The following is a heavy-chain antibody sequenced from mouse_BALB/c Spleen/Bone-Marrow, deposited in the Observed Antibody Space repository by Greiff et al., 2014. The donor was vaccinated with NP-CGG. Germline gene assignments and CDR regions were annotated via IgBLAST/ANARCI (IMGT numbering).Heavy chain of an antibody. D-gene: IGHD1-1*02. CDR3: ARELSWYFDV. CDR1: GYTFTDYN. Sequence: VQLQQSGPELVKPGASVKISCKASGYTFTDYNMHWVKQSHGKSLEWIGYIYPYNGGTGYNQKFESKATLTVDNSSSTAYMELRSLTSEDSAVYYCARELSWYFDVWGAGTTVTVSS. V-gene: IGHV1S29*02. J-gene: IGHJ1*01. CDR2: IYPYNGGT.